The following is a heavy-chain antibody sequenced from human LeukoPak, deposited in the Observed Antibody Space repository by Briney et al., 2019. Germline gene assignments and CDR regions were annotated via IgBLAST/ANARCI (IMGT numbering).Heavy chain of an antibody. J-gene: IGHJ4*02. CDR2: IYYSGST. CDR3: ARAPYGSGSYPFDY. V-gene: IGHV4-59*01. CDR1: GGSISSYY. Sequence: SETLSLTCTVSGGSISSYYWSWIRQPPGKGLEWIGYIYYSGSTNYNPSLKSRVTISVDTSKNQFSLKLSSVTPADTAVYYCARAPYGSGSYPFDYWGQGTLVTVSS. D-gene: IGHD3-10*01.